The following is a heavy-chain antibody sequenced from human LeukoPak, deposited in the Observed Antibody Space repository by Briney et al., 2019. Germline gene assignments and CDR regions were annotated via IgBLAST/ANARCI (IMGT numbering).Heavy chain of an antibody. CDR2: IKQDGSHK. CDR1: GFTLRGNW. Sequence: GGSLRLSCAASGFTLRGNWMSWVRQAPGKGLEWVANIKQDGSHKNYADSVKGRFTISRDNAKNSLYLQMNSLRAEDTAVYYCARETPDSSGWDWGQGTLVTVSS. D-gene: IGHD6-19*01. J-gene: IGHJ4*02. CDR3: ARETPDSSGWD. V-gene: IGHV3-7*01.